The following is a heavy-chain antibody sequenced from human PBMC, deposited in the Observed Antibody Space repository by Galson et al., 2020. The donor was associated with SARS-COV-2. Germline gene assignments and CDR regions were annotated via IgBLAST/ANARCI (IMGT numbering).Heavy chain of an antibody. J-gene: IGHJ4*02. CDR1: GFTFSSYG. Sequence: GGSLRLSCAASGFTFSSYGMHWVRQAPGKGLEWVAVISYDGSNKYYADSVKGRFTISRDNSKNTLYLQMNSLRAEDTAVYYCAKVFFWIAAAAPFDYWGQGTLVTVSS. CDR2: ISYDGSNK. CDR3: AKVFFWIAAAAPFDY. V-gene: IGHV3-30*18. D-gene: IGHD6-13*01.